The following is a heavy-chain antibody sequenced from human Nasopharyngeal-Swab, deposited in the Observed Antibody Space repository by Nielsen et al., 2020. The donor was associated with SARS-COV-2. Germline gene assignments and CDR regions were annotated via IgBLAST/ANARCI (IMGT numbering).Heavy chain of an antibody. Sequence: SETLSLICAVYGGSLSGYYWSWIRQPPGKGLEWIGDINHSGSTNYNPSLKSRVTISVDTSKNQFSLKLSSVTAADTAVYYCARSVFRWYFDLWGRGTLVTVSS. J-gene: IGHJ2*01. CDR3: ARSVFRWYFDL. CDR2: INHSGST. CDR1: GGSLSGYY. V-gene: IGHV4-34*01.